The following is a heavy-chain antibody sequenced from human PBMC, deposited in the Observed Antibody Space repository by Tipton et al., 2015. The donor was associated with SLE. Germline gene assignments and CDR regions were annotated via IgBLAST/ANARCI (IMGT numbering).Heavy chain of an antibody. Sequence: SLRLSCAASGFTFSSYAMHWVRQAPGKGLEYVSAISSNGGSTYYANSVKGRFTISRDNSKNTLYLQMGSLRAEDMAVYYCARSSLLAHPCDYWGQGTLVTVSS. CDR2: ISSNGGST. CDR3: ARSSLLAHPCDY. CDR1: GFTFSSYA. J-gene: IGHJ4*02. V-gene: IGHV3-64*01. D-gene: IGHD6-6*01.